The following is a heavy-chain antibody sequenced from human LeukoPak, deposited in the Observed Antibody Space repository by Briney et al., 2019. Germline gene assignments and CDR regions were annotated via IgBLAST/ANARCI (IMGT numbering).Heavy chain of an antibody. CDR1: GYTFRSYE. CDR3: ARGHYGGNRYFDI. D-gene: IGHD4-23*01. Sequence: RASVKVSRKASGYTFRSYEINWVRQAPGQGLEWVGWIHPNSGKTGYAQKFQGRVTMTRDTSTETAFMELSSLKFDDTAIFYCARGHYGGNRYFDIWGQGTLVTVSS. V-gene: IGHV1-8*01. J-gene: IGHJ4*02. CDR2: IHPNSGKT.